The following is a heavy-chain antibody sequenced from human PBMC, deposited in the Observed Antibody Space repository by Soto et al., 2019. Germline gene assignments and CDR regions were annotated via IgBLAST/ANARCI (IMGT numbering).Heavy chain of an antibody. CDR3: ARDSSSYKRYYYYGMDV. Sequence: ASVKVSCKASGYTFAGYYMHWVRQAPGQGLEWMGWINPNSGGTNYAQKFQGRVTMTRDTSISTAYMELSRLRSDDTAVYYCARDSSSYKRYYYYGMDVWGQGTTVTVSS. CDR1: GYTFAGYY. CDR2: INPNSGGT. J-gene: IGHJ6*02. V-gene: IGHV1-2*02. D-gene: IGHD6-13*01.